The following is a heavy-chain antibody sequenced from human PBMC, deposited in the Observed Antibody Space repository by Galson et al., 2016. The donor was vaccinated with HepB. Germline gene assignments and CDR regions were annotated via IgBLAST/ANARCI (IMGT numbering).Heavy chain of an antibody. CDR3: SREMTGSYFD. CDR1: GFTFNAHW. V-gene: IGHV3-7*01. CDR2: IRGDGIVS. Sequence: SLRLSCAASGFTFNAHWMNWVRQAPGKGLAWVANIRGDGIVSYYAESVRGRFTISRDNAKNSLYLQMNGLRVDETAVYYCSREMTGSYFDWGQGTLVTVS. D-gene: IGHD3-10*01. J-gene: IGHJ4*02.